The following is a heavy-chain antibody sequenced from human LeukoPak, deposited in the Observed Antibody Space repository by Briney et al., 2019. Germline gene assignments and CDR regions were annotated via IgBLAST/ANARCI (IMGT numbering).Heavy chain of an antibody. V-gene: IGHV3-23*01. J-gene: IGHJ6*02. CDR3: AKIVVPAAYYFYGMGV. D-gene: IGHD2-2*01. CDR2: ISGNGVKT. CDR1: GFTFSRYY. Sequence: GGSLRLSCAASGFTFSRYYMSWVRQTPGKGLEWVSGISGNGVKTFYADSVKGRFTISRDNSKKTVDLQMNSLRVEDTAIFYCAKIVVPAAYYFYGMGVWGQGTTVTVSS.